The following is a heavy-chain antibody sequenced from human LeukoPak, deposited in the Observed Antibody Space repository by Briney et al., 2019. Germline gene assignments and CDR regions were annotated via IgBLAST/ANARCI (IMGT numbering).Heavy chain of an antibody. D-gene: IGHD3-22*01. V-gene: IGHV3-21*01. CDR3: ARDSGYDSSGYYPDAFDI. Sequence: PGGSLRLSCAASGFTFSSYGMHWVRQAPGKGLEWVSSISSSSSYIYYADSVKGRFTISRDNAKNSLYLQMNSLRAEDTAVYYCARDSGYDSSGYYPDAFDIWGQGTMVTVSS. CDR2: ISSSSSYI. J-gene: IGHJ3*02. CDR1: GFTFSSYG.